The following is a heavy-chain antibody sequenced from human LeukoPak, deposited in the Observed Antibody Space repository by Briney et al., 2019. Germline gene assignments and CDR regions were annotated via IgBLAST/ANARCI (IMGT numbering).Heavy chain of an antibody. CDR1: GGSISSSAYY. V-gene: IGHV4-39*07. Sequence: SETLSLTCSVSGGSISSSAYYWGWIRQPPGQGLEWIGSIYYSGNTYYNPSLKSPVTISIDTSKNQFSLRLISVTAADTAVYYCARGPGDYVWGSYRYFDYWGQGTLVTVSS. CDR2: IYYSGNT. CDR3: ARGPGDYVWGSYRYFDY. D-gene: IGHD3-16*02. J-gene: IGHJ4*02.